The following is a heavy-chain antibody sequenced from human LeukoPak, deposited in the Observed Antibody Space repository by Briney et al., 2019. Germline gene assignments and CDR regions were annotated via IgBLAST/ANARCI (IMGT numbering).Heavy chain of an antibody. CDR1: GGSIRSYY. CDR2: IYYSGST. D-gene: IGHD6-19*01. V-gene: IGHV4-59*01. CDR3: ARGYSSGWYVNWFDP. Sequence: SETLSLTCTVSGGSIRSYYWSWIRQPPGKGLEWIGYIYYSGSTNYNPSLKSRVTISVDTSKNQFSLKLSSVTAADTAVYYCARGYSSGWYVNWFDPWGQGTLVTVSS. J-gene: IGHJ5*02.